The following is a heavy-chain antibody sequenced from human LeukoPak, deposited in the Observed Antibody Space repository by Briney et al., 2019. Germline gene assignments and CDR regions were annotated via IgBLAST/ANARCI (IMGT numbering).Heavy chain of an antibody. CDR2: IISILGIA. CDR1: GGTFSSYA. D-gene: IGHD4-4*01. J-gene: IGHJ4*02. Sequence: GASVKVSCKASGGTFSSYAISWVRQAPGQGLEWMGRIISILGIANYAQKFQGRVTITADKSTSTAYMELSSLRSEDTAVYYCARDLMRDGYNNAKNYWGQGTLVTVSS. CDR3: ARDLMRDGYNNAKNY. V-gene: IGHV1-69*04.